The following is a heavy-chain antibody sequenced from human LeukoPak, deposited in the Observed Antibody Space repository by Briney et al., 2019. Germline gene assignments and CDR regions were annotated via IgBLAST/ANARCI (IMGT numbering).Heavy chain of an antibody. Sequence: GGSLRLSCAASGFTFDDYAMHWVRQAPGKGLEWVSLISWDGGSTYYADSVKSRFTISRDNSKNSLYLQMNSLRAEDTALYYCAKVQRGLVVVGYFDYWGQGTLVTVSS. V-gene: IGHV3-43D*03. CDR2: ISWDGGST. J-gene: IGHJ4*02. CDR1: GFTFDDYA. CDR3: AKVQRGLVVVGYFDY. D-gene: IGHD2-15*01.